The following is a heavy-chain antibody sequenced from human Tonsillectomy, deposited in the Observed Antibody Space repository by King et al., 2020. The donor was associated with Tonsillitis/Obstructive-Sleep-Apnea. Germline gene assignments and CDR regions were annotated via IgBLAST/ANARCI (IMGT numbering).Heavy chain of an antibody. J-gene: IGHJ4*02. V-gene: IGHV3-9*01. CDR1: GFTFDDYA. CDR2: ISWNSGSI. CDR3: AKDMEYDFWGGYSFDY. Sequence: VQLVESGGGLVQPGRSLRLSCAASGFTFDDYAMHWVRQAPGKGLEWVSGISWNSGSIGYADSVKGRFTISRDNATNSLYLQMNSLRAEDTALYYCAKDMEYDFWGGYSFDYWGQGTLVTVSS. D-gene: IGHD3-3*01.